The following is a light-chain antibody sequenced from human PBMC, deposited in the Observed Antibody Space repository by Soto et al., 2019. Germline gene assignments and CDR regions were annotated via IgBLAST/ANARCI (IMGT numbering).Light chain of an antibody. V-gene: IGKV3-15*01. J-gene: IGKJ5*01. CDR3: LQDNNWPLST. CDR2: GSS. CDR1: QSVSTN. Sequence: EIVLTQSRVTLSVSPGERATLSCRASQSVSTNLAWYQQKLGQAPRVLIYGSSSRATGVPTRFSGSGSGTEFTLTINSLQSEDSGIYYCLQDNNWPLSTFGQGTRLEIK.